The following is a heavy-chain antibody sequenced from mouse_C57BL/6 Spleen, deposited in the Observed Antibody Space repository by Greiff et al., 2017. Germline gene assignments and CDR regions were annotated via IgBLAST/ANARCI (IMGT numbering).Heavy chain of an antibody. CDR1: GYTFTTYP. D-gene: IGHD2-5*01. Sequence: VKLVESGAELVKPGASVKMSCKASGYTFTTYPIEWMKQNHGKSLEWIGNFHPYNDDTKYNEKFKGKATLTVEKSSSTVYLELSRLTSDDSAVYYCAIFYSNYEAMDYWGQGTSVTVSS. CDR3: AIFYSNYEAMDY. V-gene: IGHV1-47*01. CDR2: FHPYNDDT. J-gene: IGHJ4*01.